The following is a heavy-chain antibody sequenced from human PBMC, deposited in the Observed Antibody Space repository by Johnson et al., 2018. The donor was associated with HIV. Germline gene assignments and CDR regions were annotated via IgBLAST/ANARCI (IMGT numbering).Heavy chain of an antibody. CDR2: IWYDGSNK. V-gene: IGHV3-33*06. CDR3: VKGIDSSSWYAFDI. Sequence: QVQLVESGGGVVQPGRSLRLSCAASGFTFSSYAMHWVRQAPGKGLEWVAVIWYDGSNKYYADSVKGGFTISRDNSKNTLYLQMNSLRAEDTAVYYCVKGIDSSSWYAFDIWGQGTMVTVSS. CDR1: GFTFSSYA. J-gene: IGHJ3*02. D-gene: IGHD6-13*01.